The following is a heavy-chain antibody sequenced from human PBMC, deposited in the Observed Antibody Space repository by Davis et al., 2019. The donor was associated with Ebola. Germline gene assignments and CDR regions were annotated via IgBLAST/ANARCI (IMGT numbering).Heavy chain of an antibody. J-gene: IGHJ4*02. CDR1: GFTFSNYY. D-gene: IGHD2/OR15-2a*01. V-gene: IGHV3-74*01. CDR3: VRDDRSQFLFDH. CDR2: INTDGSTT. Sequence: PGRSLRPSWPASGFTFSNYYSHWLRQAPGNVLELVPRINTDGSTTRYADSVKGRFTISRDNAQNSVDLQMNSLRAEDTAVYYCVRDDRSQFLFDHWGQGTLVTVS.